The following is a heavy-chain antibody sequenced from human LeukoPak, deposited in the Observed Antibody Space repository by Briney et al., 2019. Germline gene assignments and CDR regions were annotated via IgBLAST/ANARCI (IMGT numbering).Heavy chain of an antibody. CDR2: MNPNSGHT. V-gene: IGHV1-8*01. CDR3: ARVVFPYYDFWSPYYYGMEV. Sequence: PERSVNVSRMVSGYTFTIYYIEWVRQATGQGREWVGWMNPNSGHTGYAQKFQGRVTMTRNTSISTAYMELRSLRSEDTAVYYCARVVFPYYDFWSPYYYGMEVWGEGATVSVSS. J-gene: IGHJ6*01. CDR1: GYTFTIYY. D-gene: IGHD3-3*01.